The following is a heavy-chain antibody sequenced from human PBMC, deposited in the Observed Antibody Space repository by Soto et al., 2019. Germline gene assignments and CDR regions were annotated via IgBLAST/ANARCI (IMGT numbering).Heavy chain of an antibody. V-gene: IGHV4-28*01. D-gene: IGHD1-26*01. CDR3: ARREIQGPIDY. CDR2: IYYSGTT. J-gene: IGHJ4*02. CDR1: GYYIRGSNW. Sequence: PSETLSLTCAFSGYYIRGSNWWGWIRQPPGKGLEWIGYIYYSGTTYYNPSLKSRVTMSVDTSKNQFSLKLTSVTAVDTAVYYCARREIQGPIDYWGQGTLVTVSS.